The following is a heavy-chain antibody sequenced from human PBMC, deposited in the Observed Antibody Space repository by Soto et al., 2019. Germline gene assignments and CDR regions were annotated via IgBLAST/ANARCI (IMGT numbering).Heavy chain of an antibody. J-gene: IGHJ4*02. CDR2: ISGRGGST. V-gene: IGHV3-23*01. D-gene: IGHD2-2*01. CDR1: GFTFSSYA. Sequence: EVQLLESGGGLVQPGGSLRLSCAASGFTFSSYAMSWVRQAPGKGLEWVSAISGRGGSTYYADSVKGRFTISRDNSKNTLYLQRNSLRAEDTAVYYCAKEGGYCSSTSCYEMELYYFDYWGQGTLVTVSS. CDR3: AKEGGYCSSTSCYEMELYYFDY.